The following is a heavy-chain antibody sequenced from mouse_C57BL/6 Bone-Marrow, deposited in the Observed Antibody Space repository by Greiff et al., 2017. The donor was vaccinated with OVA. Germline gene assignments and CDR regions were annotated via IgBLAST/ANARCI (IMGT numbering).Heavy chain of an antibody. CDR1: GYTFTSYW. D-gene: IGHD2-5*01. CDR3: AGSNRHYFDY. V-gene: IGHV1-50*01. J-gene: IGHJ2*01. Sequence: VQLQQSGAELVKPGASVKLSCKASGYTFTSYWMQWVKQRPGQGLEWIGEIDPSDSYTNYNQKFKGKATLTVDTSSSTAYMQLSSLTSEDSAVYYCAGSNRHYFDYWGQGTTLTVSS. CDR2: IDPSDSYT.